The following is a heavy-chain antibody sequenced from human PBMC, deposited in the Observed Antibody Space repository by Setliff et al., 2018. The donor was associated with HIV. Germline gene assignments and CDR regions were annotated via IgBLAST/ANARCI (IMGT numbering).Heavy chain of an antibody. CDR3: ARAFFFDTSGYRSYYHYMDV. Sequence: SATLSLTCTVSGGSISSHYWTWIRQPPGRGLEWIGYIDYCGSTKQTPSLKSRVIMSLDTSKIQFSLRLSSVTSADTATYYCARAFFFDTSGYRSYYHYMDVWGKVTTVTVSS. V-gene: IGHV4-59*11. D-gene: IGHD3-22*01. J-gene: IGHJ6*03. CDR1: GGSISSHY. CDR2: IDYCGST.